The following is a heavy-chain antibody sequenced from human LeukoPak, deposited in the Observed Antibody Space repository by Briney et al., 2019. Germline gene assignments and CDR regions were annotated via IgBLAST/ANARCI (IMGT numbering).Heavy chain of an antibody. J-gene: IGHJ4*02. CDR3: AKESGKFDY. V-gene: IGHV3-43*02. CDR1: ALPIADFA. Sequence: GGSLRLSCAASALPIADFAMHWVRQAPGKGLEWVSLISGDGVSTFYADSVKGRFSISRDNSKNSLYLEMNSLRTEDAAMYYCAKESGKFDYWGQGTLVAVSS. CDR2: ISGDGVST.